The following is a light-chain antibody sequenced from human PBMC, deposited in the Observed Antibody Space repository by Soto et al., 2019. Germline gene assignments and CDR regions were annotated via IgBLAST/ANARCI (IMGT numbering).Light chain of an antibody. CDR2: GAS. Sequence: EIVLTQSPATLSLSPGERATLSCRASQSVSTSNLAWYQQRPGQAPRLLIYGASRRATGIPDRFSGSGSGTDFTLTISRLEPEDLAVYYCQLYSTSLFTFAQGTRLEIK. CDR1: QSVSTSN. CDR3: QLYSTSLFT. V-gene: IGKV3-20*01. J-gene: IGKJ5*01.